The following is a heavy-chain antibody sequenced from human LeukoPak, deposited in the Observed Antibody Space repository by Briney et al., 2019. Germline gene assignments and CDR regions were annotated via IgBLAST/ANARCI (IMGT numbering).Heavy chain of an antibody. J-gene: IGHJ5*02. CDR3: ARGRST. V-gene: IGHV4-34*01. CDR1: GGSFSGYY. CDR2: INHSGST. Sequence: SETLSLTCAVYGGSFSGYYWSWIRQPPGKGLEWIGEINHSGSTNYNPSLKSRVTISVDTSKNQFSLKLSSVTAADTAVYYCARGRSTWGQGTLVTVSS.